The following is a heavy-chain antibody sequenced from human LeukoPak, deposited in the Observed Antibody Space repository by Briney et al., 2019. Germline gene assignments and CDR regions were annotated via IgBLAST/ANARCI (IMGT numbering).Heavy chain of an antibody. CDR3: ARELGDIVVVPAAYFDY. V-gene: IGHV4-30-4*08. CDR1: GGSISSGDYY. J-gene: IGHJ4*02. CDR2: IYYSGST. Sequence: SETLSLTCTVSGGSISSGDYYWSWIRQPPGKGLEWIGYIYYSGSTYYNPSLKSRVTISVDTSKNQFSLKLSSVTAADTAVYYCARELGDIVVVPAAYFDYWGQGTLVTVSS. D-gene: IGHD2-2*01.